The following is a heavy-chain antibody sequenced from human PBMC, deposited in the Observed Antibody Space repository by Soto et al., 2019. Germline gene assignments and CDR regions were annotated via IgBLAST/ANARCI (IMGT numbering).Heavy chain of an antibody. D-gene: IGHD3-10*01. CDR3: ARGVTMVRGVIHTPDFDY. CDR2: IYYSGST. V-gene: IGHV4-31*03. CDR1: GGSISSGGYY. Sequence: QVQLQESGPGLVKPSQTLSLTCTVSGGSISSGGYYWSWIRQHPGKGLEWIGYIYYSGSTYYNPSLKSRVTPSVAPXTXHXXRKLSSVTAADTAVYYCARGVTMVRGVIHTPDFDYWGQGTLVTVSS. J-gene: IGHJ4*02.